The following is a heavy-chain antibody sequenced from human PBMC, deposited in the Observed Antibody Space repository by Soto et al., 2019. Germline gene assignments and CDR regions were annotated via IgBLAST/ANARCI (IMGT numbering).Heavy chain of an antibody. CDR3: AKDSPTLWGIAAAGTVDY. CDR1: GFTFSSYA. V-gene: IGHV3-23*01. CDR2: ISGSGGST. Sequence: EVQLLESGGGLVQPGGSLRLSCAASGFTFSSYAMSWVRQAPGKGLEWVSAISGSGGSTYYADSVKGRFTISRDNSKNTLYLQMNSLRAEDTAVYYCAKDSPTLWGIAAAGTVDYWGQGTLVTVSS. J-gene: IGHJ4*02. D-gene: IGHD6-13*01.